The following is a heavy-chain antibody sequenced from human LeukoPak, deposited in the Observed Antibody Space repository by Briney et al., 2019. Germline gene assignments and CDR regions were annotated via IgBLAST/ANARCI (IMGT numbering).Heavy chain of an antibody. V-gene: IGHV3-30-3*01. Sequence: GGSLRLSCAASGFTFSSYAMHWVRQAPGKGLEWVAVISYDGSNKFYADSVKGRFTLSRDNSKDTLYLQMNSLRIEDTAVYYCGRGSVGFGELNYWGQGTLVTVSS. D-gene: IGHD3-10*01. CDR1: GFTFSSYA. J-gene: IGHJ4*02. CDR2: ISYDGSNK. CDR3: GRGSVGFGELNY.